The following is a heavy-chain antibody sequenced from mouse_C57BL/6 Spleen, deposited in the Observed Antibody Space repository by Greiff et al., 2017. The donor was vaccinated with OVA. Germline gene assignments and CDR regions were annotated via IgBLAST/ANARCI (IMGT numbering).Heavy chain of an antibody. J-gene: IGHJ3*01. Sequence: VQLQQPGAELVRPGSSVKLSCKASGYTFTSYWLHWVKQRPIQGLEWIGNIDPSDSETHYNQQFKDKATLTVDKSSSTAYMQLSSLTSEDSAVYYCARSGCAYWGQGTLVTVSA. CDR2: IDPSDSET. V-gene: IGHV1-52*01. CDR3: ARSGCAY. CDR1: GYTFTSYW.